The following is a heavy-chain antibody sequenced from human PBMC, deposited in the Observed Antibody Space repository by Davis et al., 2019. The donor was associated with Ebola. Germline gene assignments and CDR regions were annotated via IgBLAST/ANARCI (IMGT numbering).Heavy chain of an antibody. Sequence: SETLSLTCTVSGGSVSSGSYYWSWIRQPPGKGLEWIGYIYYSGSSNYNPSLKSRVIISVDTSKNQFSLKLSSVTAADTAVYYCARIEWPYYYYGMDVWGQGTTVTVSS. J-gene: IGHJ6*02. CDR2: IYYSGSS. V-gene: IGHV4-61*01. D-gene: IGHD3-3*01. CDR1: GGSVSSGSYY. CDR3: ARIEWPYYYYGMDV.